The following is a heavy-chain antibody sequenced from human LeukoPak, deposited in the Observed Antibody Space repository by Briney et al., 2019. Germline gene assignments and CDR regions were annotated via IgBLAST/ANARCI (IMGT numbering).Heavy chain of an antibody. CDR2: IYYSGST. D-gene: IGHD5-18*01. CDR3: ARGLRYGYSYGKGFDY. CDR1: GGSISSSSYY. Sequence: SETLSLTCTVSGGSISSSSYYWGWIRQPPGKGLEWIGSIYYSGSTYYNPSLKSRVTISVDTSKNQFSLKLSSVTAADTAVYYCARGLRYGYSYGKGFDYWGQGTLVTVSS. V-gene: IGHV4-39*07. J-gene: IGHJ4*02.